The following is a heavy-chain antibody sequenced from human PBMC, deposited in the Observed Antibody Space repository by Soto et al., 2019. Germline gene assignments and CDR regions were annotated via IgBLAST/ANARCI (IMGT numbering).Heavy chain of an antibody. CDR2: IYTSGNT. CDR1: GGSMSNYY. CDR3: ARDRVGSWSFDF. Sequence: NPSETLSLTCTVSGGSMSNYYWSWIRQSAGKGLEWIGRIYTSGNTNYNPSLKSRVTMSVDTSKNQFSLKMSSVTAADTAVYFCARDRVGSWSFDFWGQGTLVTVSS. D-gene: IGHD6-13*01. J-gene: IGHJ4*02. V-gene: IGHV4-4*07.